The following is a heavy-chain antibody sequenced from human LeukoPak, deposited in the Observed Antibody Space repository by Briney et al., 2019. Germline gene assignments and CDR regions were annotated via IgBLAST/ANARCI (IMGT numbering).Heavy chain of an antibody. D-gene: IGHD6-19*01. J-gene: IGHJ4*02. CDR2: IYQDGGEK. CDR1: GFTFRSYL. V-gene: IGHV3-7*03. CDR3: ARSSSGWYVDY. Sequence: GGSLRLSCAASGFTFRSYLMNWVRQAPGKGLEWVAYIYQDGGEKYYVDSVKGRFTISRDNAKNSLYLQMNSLRAEDTAVCYCARSSSGWYVDYWGQGTLVIVSS.